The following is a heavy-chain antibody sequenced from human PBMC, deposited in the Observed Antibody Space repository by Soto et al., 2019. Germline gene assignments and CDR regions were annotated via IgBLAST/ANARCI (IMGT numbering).Heavy chain of an antibody. V-gene: IGHV3-48*01. D-gene: IGHD5-18*01. Sequence: EVQLAESGGGLVQPEGSVRLSCAASGFIFSENSKNWVRQAPGKGLEWISYISSSGSTIYYADSVKGRFTISRDNANNSLSLQMNSLRAEDTAVYYCAREGYGYVQDYWGQGTLVTVSS. J-gene: IGHJ4*02. CDR1: GFIFSENS. CDR3: AREGYGYVQDY. CDR2: ISSSGSTI.